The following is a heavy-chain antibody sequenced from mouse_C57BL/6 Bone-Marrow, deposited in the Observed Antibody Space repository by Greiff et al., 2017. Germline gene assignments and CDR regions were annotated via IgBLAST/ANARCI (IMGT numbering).Heavy chain of an antibody. CDR3: ARGEWLWYFDV. V-gene: IGHV3-5*01. Sequence: EVQLQQSGPGLVKPSQTVFLTCTVTGISITTGNYRWSWIRQFPGNKLEWIGYIYYSGTITYNPSLTSRTTITRDTPKNPFFLEMNSLTAEDTATYYCARGEWLWYFDVWGTGTTVTVSS. J-gene: IGHJ1*03. CDR1: GISITTGNYR. CDR2: IYYSGTI.